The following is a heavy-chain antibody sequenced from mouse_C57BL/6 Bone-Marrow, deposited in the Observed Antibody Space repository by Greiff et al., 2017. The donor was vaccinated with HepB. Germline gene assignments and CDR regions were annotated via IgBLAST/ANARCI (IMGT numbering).Heavy chain of an antibody. CDR3: AKIYYDYGHWYFDV. CDR1: GFSLTSYG. Sequence: VQLQQSGPGLVQPSQSLSITCTVSGFSLTSYGVHWVRQSPGKGLEWLGVIWRGGSTDYNAAFMSRVSITKDNSKSQVFFKMNSLQADDTAIYYCAKIYYDYGHWYFDVWGTGTTVTVSS. V-gene: IGHV2-5*01. J-gene: IGHJ1*03. CDR2: IWRGGST. D-gene: IGHD2-4*01.